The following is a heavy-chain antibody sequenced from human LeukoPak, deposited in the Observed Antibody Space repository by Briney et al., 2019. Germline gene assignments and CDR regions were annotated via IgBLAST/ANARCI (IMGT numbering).Heavy chain of an antibody. V-gene: IGHV3-48*03. D-gene: IGHD7-27*01. Sequence: GGSLRLSCAASGFTFSSYEMNWVRQAPGKGLEWVSYISSSGSTIYYADSVKGRFTISRDNAKNSLYLQMNSLRAEDTAVYYCARQRPRSSGDDFDYWGQGTLVTVSS. CDR3: ARQRPRSSGDDFDY. CDR2: ISSSGSTI. CDR1: GFTFSSYE. J-gene: IGHJ4*02.